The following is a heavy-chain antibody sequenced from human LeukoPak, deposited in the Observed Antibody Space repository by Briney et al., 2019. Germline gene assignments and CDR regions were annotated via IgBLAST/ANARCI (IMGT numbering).Heavy chain of an antibody. J-gene: IGHJ3*02. CDR3: ARSDYGGDPTYDAFDI. CDR2: IYYSGST. D-gene: IGHD4-23*01. V-gene: IGHV4-31*03. CDR1: GGSISSGGYY. Sequence: SETLSLTCTVSGGSISSGGYYWSWIRQHPGKGLEWIGYIYYSGSTYYNPSLKSRVTISVDTSKNQFSLKLSSVTAADTAVYYCARSDYGGDPTYDAFDIWGQGTMVTVSS.